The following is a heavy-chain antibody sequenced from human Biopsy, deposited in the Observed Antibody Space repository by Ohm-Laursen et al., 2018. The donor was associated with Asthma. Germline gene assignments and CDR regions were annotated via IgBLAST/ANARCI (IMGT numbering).Heavy chain of an antibody. Sequence: QTLSLTCAVSGGSISSGGYSWSRIRQPPGEGLEWIGYIYHSGSTYYNPSLKSRVTISVDRSKNQFSLKLSSVTAADTAVYYCARVKDGYNFDYWGQGTLVTVSS. D-gene: IGHD5-24*01. CDR1: GGSISSGGYS. V-gene: IGHV4-30-2*01. J-gene: IGHJ4*02. CDR3: ARVKDGYNFDY. CDR2: IYHSGST.